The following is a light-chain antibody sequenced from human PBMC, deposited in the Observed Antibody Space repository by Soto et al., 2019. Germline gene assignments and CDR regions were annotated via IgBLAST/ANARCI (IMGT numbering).Light chain of an antibody. CDR2: DAS. J-gene: IGKJ4*01. V-gene: IGKV3-11*01. CDR1: QSVSSY. CDR3: QQRSNWLT. Sequence: VLTQSPATLSLSPGERATLSCRASQSVSSYLAWYQQKPGQAPRLLIYDASNRATGIPARFSGSGSGTDFTLTISSLEPEDFAVYYCQQRSNWLTFGGGTKVNIK.